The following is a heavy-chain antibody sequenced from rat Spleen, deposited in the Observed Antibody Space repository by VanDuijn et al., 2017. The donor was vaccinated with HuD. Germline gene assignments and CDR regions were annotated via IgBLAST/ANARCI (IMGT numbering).Heavy chain of an antibody. D-gene: IGHD1-1*01. CDR2: IWAGGST. CDR1: GFSLTSNG. J-gene: IGHJ2*01. CDR3: ARHFLLLGYYFDY. V-gene: IGHV2-72*01. Sequence: QVQLKESGPGLMQPSETLSLTCTVSGFSLTSNGVGWVRQPLGKGLVWMGTIWAGGSTNYNSAVQFRLSISRDTSKSQVFLKMNSLQPEDTGTYYCARHFLLLGYYFDYWGQGVMVTVSS.